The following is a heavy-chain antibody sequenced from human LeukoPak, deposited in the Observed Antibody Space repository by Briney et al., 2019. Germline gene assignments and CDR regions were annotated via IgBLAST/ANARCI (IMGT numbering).Heavy chain of an antibody. Sequence: GGSLRLSCAASGFTFSSYGMHWVRQAPGKGLEWVAVISYDGSNKYYADSVKGRFTISRDNSKNTLYLQMNSLRAEDTAVYYCARDTQMTTVAKPGYWGQGTLVTVSS. V-gene: IGHV3-30*03. D-gene: IGHD4-23*01. J-gene: IGHJ4*02. CDR3: ARDTQMTTVAKPGY. CDR1: GFTFSSYG. CDR2: ISYDGSNK.